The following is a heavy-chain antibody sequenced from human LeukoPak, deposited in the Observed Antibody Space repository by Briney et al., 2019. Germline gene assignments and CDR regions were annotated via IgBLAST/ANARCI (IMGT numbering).Heavy chain of an antibody. D-gene: IGHD3-22*01. V-gene: IGHV3-7*03. CDR1: GFTFSSYW. J-gene: IGHJ4*02. Sequence: GGSLRLSCAASGFTFSSYWMSWVRQAPGKGLEWVANIKQDGSEKYYVDSVKGRFTISRDNSKNTLYLQMNSLRAEDTAVYYCATVYYYDSSGSGFWGQGTLVTVSS. CDR3: ATVYYYDSSGSGF. CDR2: IKQDGSEK.